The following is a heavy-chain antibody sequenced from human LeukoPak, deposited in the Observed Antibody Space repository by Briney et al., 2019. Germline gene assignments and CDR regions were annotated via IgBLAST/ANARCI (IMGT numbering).Heavy chain of an antibody. J-gene: IGHJ4*02. CDR3: AKGLYYFDS. CDR1: EFSVGSNY. Sequence: GGSLRLSCAASEFSVGSNYMTWVRQAPGKGLEWVSSITGSAGSIYYVDSVKGRFTISRDNSKNTLYLQMNSLRAEDTAVYYCAKGLYYFDSWGQGTLVTVSS. CDR2: ITGSAGSI. V-gene: IGHV3-23*01.